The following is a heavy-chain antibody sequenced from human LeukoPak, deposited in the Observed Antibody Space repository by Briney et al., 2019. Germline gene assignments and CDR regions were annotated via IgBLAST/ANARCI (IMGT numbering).Heavy chain of an antibody. CDR1: GFTFSSYA. V-gene: IGHV3-30-3*01. D-gene: IGHD2-15*01. Sequence: GRSLRLSCAASGFTFSSYAMHWVRQAPGKGLEWVAVISYDGSNKYYADSVKGRFTISRDNSKNTLYLQMNSLRAEDTAVYYCASLRCSGGSCHGVDYWGQGTLVTVSS. J-gene: IGHJ4*02. CDR3: ASLRCSGGSCHGVDY. CDR2: ISYDGSNK.